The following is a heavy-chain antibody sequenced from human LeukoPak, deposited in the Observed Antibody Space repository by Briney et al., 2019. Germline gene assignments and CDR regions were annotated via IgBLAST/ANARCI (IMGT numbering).Heavy chain of an antibody. CDR3: AKDAGGSRYGSGSHKGFDY. V-gene: IGHV3-23*01. D-gene: IGHD3-10*01. J-gene: IGHJ4*02. CDR1: GFTFSSYA. CDR2: ISGSGGST. Sequence: GGSLGLSCAASGFTFSSYAMSWVRQAPGKGLEWVSAISGSGGSTYYADSVKGRFTISRDNSKNTLYLQMNSLRAEDTAVYYCAKDAGGSRYGSGSHKGFDYWGQGTLVTVSS.